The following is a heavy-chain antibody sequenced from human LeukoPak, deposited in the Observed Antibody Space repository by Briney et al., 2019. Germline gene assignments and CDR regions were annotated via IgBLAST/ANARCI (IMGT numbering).Heavy chain of an antibody. Sequence: ETLSLTCTVSGGSISSSSYYWGWIRQPPGKGLEWIGSIYYSGSTYYNPSLKSRVTISVDTSKNQFSLKLSSVTAADTAVYYCATDGSKYREVIAYYFDNWGQGTLVTVSS. CDR1: GGSISSSSYY. J-gene: IGHJ4*02. CDR3: ATDGSKYREVIAYYFDN. D-gene: IGHD3-10*01. CDR2: IYYSGST. V-gene: IGHV4-39*02.